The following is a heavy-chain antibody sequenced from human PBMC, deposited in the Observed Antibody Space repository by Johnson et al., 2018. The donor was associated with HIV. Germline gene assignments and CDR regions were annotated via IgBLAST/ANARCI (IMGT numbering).Heavy chain of an antibody. D-gene: IGHD1-14*01. Sequence: MMLVESGGGVVQPGRSLRLSCTASGFTFDDYGMSWVRQAPGKGLEWVSGINWSGDSTGYADSVKGRFTISRDNAKSSLYLRMNSLRAEDTALYYCAKDDRISSWGQGTMVIVSS. CDR1: GFTFDDYG. V-gene: IGHV3-20*04. CDR3: AKDDRISS. J-gene: IGHJ3*01. CDR2: INWSGDST.